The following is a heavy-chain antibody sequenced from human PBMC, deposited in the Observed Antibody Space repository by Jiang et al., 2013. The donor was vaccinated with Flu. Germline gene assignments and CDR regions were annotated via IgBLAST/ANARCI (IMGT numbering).Heavy chain of an antibody. V-gene: IGHV4-59*01. Sequence: LLKPSETLSITCTFSGGSLSSYCWSWIRQPPGKRLEWLGYICYSGSTDHNPSLKSRVTTSLDTSKNQFSLHLSSVTAEDTAVYYCASAVNWWYFDFWGQGTLVTVSS. CDR3: ASAVNWWYFDF. D-gene: IGHD2-15*01. CDR1: GGSLSSYC. CDR2: ICYSGST. J-gene: IGHJ4*02.